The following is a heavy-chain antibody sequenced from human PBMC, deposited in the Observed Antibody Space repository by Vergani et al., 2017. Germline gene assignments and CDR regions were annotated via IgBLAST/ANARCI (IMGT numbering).Heavy chain of an antibody. Sequence: EVQLLESGGGLVQPGGSLRLSCAASGFTFSSYAMSWVRQAPGKGLEWVSAISGSGGSTYYADSVKGRFTISRDNSKNTLYLQVNSLRAEDTAVYYRAKDTIFGVVIIGYYFDYWGQGTLVTVSS. D-gene: IGHD3-3*01. J-gene: IGHJ4*02. CDR2: ISGSGGST. V-gene: IGHV3-23*01. CDR1: GFTFSSYA. CDR3: AKDTIFGVVIIGYYFDY.